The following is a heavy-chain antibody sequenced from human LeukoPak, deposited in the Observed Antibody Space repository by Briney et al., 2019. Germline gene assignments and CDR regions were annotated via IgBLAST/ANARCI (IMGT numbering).Heavy chain of an antibody. CDR2: ISWNSGSI. CDR1: GFTFDDYA. V-gene: IGHV3-9*01. Sequence: GGSLRLSCAASGFTFDDYAMHWVRQAPGKGLEWVSGISWNSGSIDYADSVKGRFTISRDNAKNSLYLQMNSLRAEDTALYYCAKDRDSIAEGGTIFDYWGQGTMVTVSS. J-gene: IGHJ4*02. D-gene: IGHD6-19*01. CDR3: AKDRDSIAEGGTIFDY.